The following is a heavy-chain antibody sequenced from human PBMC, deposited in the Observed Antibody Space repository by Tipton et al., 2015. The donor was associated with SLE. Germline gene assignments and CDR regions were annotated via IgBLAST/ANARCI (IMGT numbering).Heavy chain of an antibody. D-gene: IGHD3-16*01. J-gene: IGHJ4*02. V-gene: IGHV4-39*01. CDR1: GGSISSSSYY. CDR3: ARLSRYDYGEPS. Sequence: LRLSCTVSGGSISSSSYYWGWIRQPPGKGLEWIGSIYYSGSTYYNPSLKSRVTISVDTSKNQFSLKLSSVTAADTAAYYCARLSRYDYGEPSWGQGTLVTVSS. CDR2: IYYSGST.